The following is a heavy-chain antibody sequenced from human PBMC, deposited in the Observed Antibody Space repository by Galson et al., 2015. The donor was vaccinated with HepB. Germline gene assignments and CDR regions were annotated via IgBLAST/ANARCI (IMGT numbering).Heavy chain of an antibody. CDR2: INAGNGNT. CDR1: GYTFTSYA. CDR3: ARDARGSSGSLRWFDP. Sequence: SVKVSCKASGYTFTSYAMHWVRQAPGQRLEWMGWINAGNGNTKYSQKFQGRVTITRDTSASTAYMELSSLRSEDTAVYYCARDARGSSGSLRWFDPWGQGTLVTVSS. D-gene: IGHD6-19*01. V-gene: IGHV1-3*01. J-gene: IGHJ5*02.